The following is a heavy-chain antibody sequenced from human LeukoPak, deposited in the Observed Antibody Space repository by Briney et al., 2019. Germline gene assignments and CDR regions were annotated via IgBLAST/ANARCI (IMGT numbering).Heavy chain of an antibody. Sequence: GESLKISCMGSGYSFISHWIGWVRQMPGKGLEWMGIIYPGDSETRYSPSFEGQVTISADKSISTAYLQWSSLKASDTAIYYCARALNWGGYYYYGMDVWGQGTTVTVSS. CDR1: GYSFISHW. D-gene: IGHD7-27*01. CDR2: IYPGDSET. V-gene: IGHV5-51*01. J-gene: IGHJ6*02. CDR3: ARALNWGGYYYYGMDV.